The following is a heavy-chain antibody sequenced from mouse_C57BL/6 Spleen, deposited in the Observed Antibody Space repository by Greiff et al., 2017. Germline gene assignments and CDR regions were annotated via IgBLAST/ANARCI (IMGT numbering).Heavy chain of an antibody. CDR3: ARGWLLRGENFDY. CDR2: INPSSGYT. V-gene: IGHV1-4*01. J-gene: IGHJ2*01. Sequence: QVQLQQSGAELARPGASVKMSCKASGYTFTSYTMHWVKQRPGQGLEWIGYINPSSGYTKYNQKFKDKATLTADKSSSTAYMQLSCLTSEDAAVYYCARGWLLRGENFDYWGQGTTLTVSS. D-gene: IGHD2-3*01. CDR1: GYTFTSYT.